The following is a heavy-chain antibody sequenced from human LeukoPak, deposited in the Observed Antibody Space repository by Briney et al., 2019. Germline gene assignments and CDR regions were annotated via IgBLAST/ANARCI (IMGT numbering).Heavy chain of an antibody. V-gene: IGHV3-74*01. CDR3: TRDASPGYFDL. CDR2: ITSDGSAT. D-gene: IGHD2-15*01. J-gene: IGHJ2*01. Sequence: GGSLRLSCVVSGFTFSSYWMHWVRQGPGKGLAWVSRITSDGSATAYADSVKGRFTISRDNAEDTLYLHMNSLSADDTAVYYCTRDASPGYFDLWGRGTLVTVSS. CDR1: GFTFSSYW.